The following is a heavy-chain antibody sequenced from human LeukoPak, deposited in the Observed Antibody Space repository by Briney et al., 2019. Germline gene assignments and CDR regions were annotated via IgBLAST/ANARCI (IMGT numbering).Heavy chain of an antibody. D-gene: IGHD3-10*02. CDR1: GGSISSYY. J-gene: IGHJ6*03. Sequence: PSETLSLTCTVSGGSISSYYWTWIRQPPGKGLEWIGYIYDSGSTNYNPSLKSRVTISVDTSRNQFSLKLSSVTAADTAVYYCARARYYVGYYFYMDIWGKGTTVTVSS. CDR2: IYDSGST. CDR3: ARARYYVGYYFYMDI. V-gene: IGHV4-59*01.